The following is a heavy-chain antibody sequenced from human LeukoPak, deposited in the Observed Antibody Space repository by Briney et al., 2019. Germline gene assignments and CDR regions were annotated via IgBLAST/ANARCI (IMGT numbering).Heavy chain of an antibody. Sequence: PGRSLRLSCAASGFTFSSYGMHWVRQAPGKGLLWVSRIYTDETTTAYTDSVKGRFTISRDNAKNTLYLQMNSLRAEDTAVYYCVRRSPLGGFLDSWGQGTLVTVSS. V-gene: IGHV3-74*01. CDR3: VRRSPLGGFLDS. CDR2: IYTDETTT. CDR1: GFTFSSYG. D-gene: IGHD7-27*01. J-gene: IGHJ4*02.